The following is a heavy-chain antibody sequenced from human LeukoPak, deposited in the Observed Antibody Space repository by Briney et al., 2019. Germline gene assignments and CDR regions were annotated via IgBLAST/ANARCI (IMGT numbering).Heavy chain of an antibody. V-gene: IGHV4-61*01. CDR3: AVYYYDSSGYYD. Sequence: SETLSLTCTVSGGSVSSGSYYWSWIRQPPGKGLKWIGYIYYSGSTNYNPSLKSRVTISVDTSKNQFSLKLSSVTAADTAVYYCAVYYYDSSGYYDWGQGTLVTVSS. CDR1: GGSVSSGSYY. CDR2: IYYSGST. D-gene: IGHD3-22*01. J-gene: IGHJ4*02.